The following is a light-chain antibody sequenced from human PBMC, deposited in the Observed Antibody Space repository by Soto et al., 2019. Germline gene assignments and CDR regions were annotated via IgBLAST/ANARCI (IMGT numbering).Light chain of an antibody. V-gene: IGKV1-6*01. CDR3: LQDYNYPYT. Sequence: AIQMTQSPSSLSASVGDRVAITCRASQGIRNNLGWYQQKPGKAPKLLIYAASSLQSGVPSRFSGSGSGTDFTLTISSLQPEEFATYFCLQDYNYPYTFGQGTKLEIK. CDR1: QGIRNN. CDR2: AAS. J-gene: IGKJ2*01.